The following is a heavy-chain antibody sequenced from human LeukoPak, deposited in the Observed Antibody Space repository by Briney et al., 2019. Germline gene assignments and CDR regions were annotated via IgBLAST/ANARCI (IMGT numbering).Heavy chain of an antibody. V-gene: IGHV3-7*01. J-gene: IGHJ4*02. CDR1: GFTFSSYW. Sequence: PGGSLRLSCAASGFTFSSYWMHWVRQTPGKRLEWVAELNEDGTVKYYVDSVKGRFTISRDNAKNSLYLQMNRLRAEDTGVYFCANVPRSTVSYWGRGTLVTVSS. CDR2: LNEDGTVK. CDR3: ANVPRSTVSY. D-gene: IGHD1-14*01.